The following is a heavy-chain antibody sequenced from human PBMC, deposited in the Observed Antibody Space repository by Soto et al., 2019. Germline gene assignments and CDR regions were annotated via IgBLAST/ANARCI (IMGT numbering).Heavy chain of an antibody. CDR2: TNYSGTT. CDR1: GGPITRGAYY. J-gene: IGHJ4*02. CDR3: ARPGKGFDT. Sequence: QVQLQESGPRLVKPSETLSLTCTVSGGPITRGAYYWNWIRQHPEKGLEWIGHTNYSGTTYYTPALKSRRPISVDTSRNQFSLHLSSVMDADTAVYYCARPGKGFDTGGQGTLFTVS. V-gene: IGHV4-31*03.